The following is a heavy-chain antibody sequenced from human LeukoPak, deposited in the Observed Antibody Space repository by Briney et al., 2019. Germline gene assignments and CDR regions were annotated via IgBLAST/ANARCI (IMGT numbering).Heavy chain of an antibody. CDR2: INPSGGST. CDR1: GYTFTSYY. V-gene: IGHV1-46*01. D-gene: IGHD3-22*01. CDR3: ARDGVRYYDSSGYDAFDI. J-gene: IGHJ3*02. Sequence: GASVKVSCKASGYTFTSYYMHWVRQAPGQGLEWMGIINPSGGSTSYAQKFQGRVTMTRDTSTSTVYMELSSLRSEDTAVYYCARDGVRYYDSSGYDAFDIWGQGTMVTVSS.